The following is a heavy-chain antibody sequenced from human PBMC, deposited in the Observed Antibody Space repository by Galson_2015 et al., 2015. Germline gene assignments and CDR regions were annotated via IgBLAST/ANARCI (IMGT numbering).Heavy chain of an antibody. CDR1: GFTFSSYG. D-gene: IGHD3-10*01. Sequence: SLRLSCAASGFTFSSYGMHWVRQAPGKGLEWVAVIWYDGSNKYYADSVKGRFTISRDNSKNTLYLQMNSLRAEDTAVYYCARWAGLWFPDYWGQGTLVTVSS. V-gene: IGHV3-33*08. CDR2: IWYDGSNK. J-gene: IGHJ4*02. CDR3: ARWAGLWFPDY.